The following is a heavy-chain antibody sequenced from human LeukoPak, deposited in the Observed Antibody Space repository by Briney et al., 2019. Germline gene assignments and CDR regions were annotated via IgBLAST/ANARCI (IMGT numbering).Heavy chain of an antibody. D-gene: IGHD2-8*01. J-gene: IGHJ6*03. CDR2: ISGSGVTT. CDR1: GFTFITYA. Sequence: PGGSLRLSCAASGFTFITYAMSWVRQAPGKGLEWVSSISGSGVTTYYADSVKGRFTISRDNSKNTLYLQMNSLRAEDTAVYYCARFTGDHPGEYCTNGVCSPMDVWGKGTTVTVSS. V-gene: IGHV3-23*01. CDR3: ARFTGDHPGEYCTNGVCSPMDV.